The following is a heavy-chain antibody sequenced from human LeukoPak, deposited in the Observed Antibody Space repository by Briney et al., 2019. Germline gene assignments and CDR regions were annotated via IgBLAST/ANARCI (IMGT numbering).Heavy chain of an antibody. CDR2: IYPGDSDT. Sequence: GGSLKISCKGSGYSFTSYWIGWVRQMPGKGLEWMGIIYPGDSDTRYSPSFQGQVTISADKSISTAYLQWSSLKASDTAMYYCARRSSSWYGSDWFDPWGQGTLVTVSS. V-gene: IGHV5-51*01. J-gene: IGHJ5*02. CDR3: ARRSSSWYGSDWFDP. D-gene: IGHD6-13*01. CDR1: GYSFTSYW.